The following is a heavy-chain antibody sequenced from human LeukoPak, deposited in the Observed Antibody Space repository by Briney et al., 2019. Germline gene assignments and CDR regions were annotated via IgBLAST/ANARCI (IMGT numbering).Heavy chain of an antibody. Sequence: GGSLRLSCAASGFTFSSYGMHWVRQAPGKGLEWVAVIWYDGSNKYYADSVKGRFTISRDNSKNTLYLQMNSLRAEDTAVYYCAREYYDYVWGSYRFYGMDVWGKGTTVTVSS. CDR1: GFTFSSYG. J-gene: IGHJ6*04. CDR3: AREYYDYVWGSYRFYGMDV. CDR2: IWYDGSNK. D-gene: IGHD3-16*02. V-gene: IGHV3-33*01.